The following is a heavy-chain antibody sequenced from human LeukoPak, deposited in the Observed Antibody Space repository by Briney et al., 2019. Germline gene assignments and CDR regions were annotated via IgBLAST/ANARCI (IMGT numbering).Heavy chain of an antibody. CDR3: ARVVSERSIGRFLGDYGDLVGFDP. CDR1: GGTFSSYA. J-gene: IGHJ5*02. CDR2: IIPIFGTA. Sequence: SVKVSCKASGGTFSSYAISWVRQAPGQGLEWMGGIIPIFGTANYAQKFQGRVTITADESTSTAYMELSSLRSEDTAVYYCARVVSERSIGRFLGDYGDLVGFDPWGQGTLVTVSS. V-gene: IGHV1-69*13. D-gene: IGHD4-17*01.